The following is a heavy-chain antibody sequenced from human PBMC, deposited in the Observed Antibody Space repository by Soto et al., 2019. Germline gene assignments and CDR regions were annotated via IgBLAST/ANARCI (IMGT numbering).Heavy chain of an antibody. CDR3: ARALDILTGYYTTHFVDP. D-gene: IGHD3-9*01. Sequence: SETLSLTCAVYGGSFSGYYWSWIRQPPGKGLEWIGEINHSGSTNYNPSLKSRVTISVDTSKNQFSLKLSSVPAADTAVYYCARALDILTGYYTTHFVDPWGQGTLVTSPQ. V-gene: IGHV4-34*01. J-gene: IGHJ5*02. CDR1: GGSFSGYY. CDR2: INHSGST.